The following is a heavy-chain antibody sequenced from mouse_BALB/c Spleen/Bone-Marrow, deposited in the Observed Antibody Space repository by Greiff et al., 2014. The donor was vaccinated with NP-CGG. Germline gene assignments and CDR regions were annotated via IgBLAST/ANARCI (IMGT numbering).Heavy chain of an antibody. D-gene: IGHD2-10*02. V-gene: IGHV1S29*02. CDR2: IYPYNGGT. CDR1: GYTFTDYN. Sequence: VHVKQSGPELVKPGASVKISCKASGYTFTDYNMHWVKQSHGKSLEWIGYIYPYNGGTGYNQKFKSKATLTVDNSSSTAYMELRSLTSEDSAVYYCARSYGNWYSDVWGAGTTVTVSS. CDR3: ARSYGNWYSDV. J-gene: IGHJ1*01.